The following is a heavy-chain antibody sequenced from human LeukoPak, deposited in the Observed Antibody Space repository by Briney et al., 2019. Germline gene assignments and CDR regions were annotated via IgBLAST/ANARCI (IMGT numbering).Heavy chain of an antibody. Sequence: PGGSLRLSCAASGFTFSRYSMNWVRQAPGKGLEWVSYISSSSSTIYYADSVKGRFTISRDNAKNSLYLQMNSLRDEDTAVYYCARDRVAFYYYGSGSYYYDAFDIWGQGTMVTVSS. CDR3: ARDRVAFYYYGSGSYYYDAFDI. D-gene: IGHD3-10*01. J-gene: IGHJ3*02. CDR1: GFTFSRYS. V-gene: IGHV3-48*02. CDR2: ISSSSSTI.